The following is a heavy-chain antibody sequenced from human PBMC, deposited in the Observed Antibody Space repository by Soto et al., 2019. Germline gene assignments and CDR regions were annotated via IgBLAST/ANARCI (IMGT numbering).Heavy chain of an antibody. CDR1: GDSVSSNSAA. Sequence: SQTLSLTCAISGDSVSSNSAAWSWIRQSPSRGLEWLGRTNYRSKWYNDYAVSVKSRISINPETPKNQFSLQLNSVTPEDTAVYYCAREATTSTRGAHDAFDIWGQGTMVTVAS. V-gene: IGHV6-1*01. CDR3: AREATTSTRGAHDAFDI. CDR2: TNYRSKWYN. D-gene: IGHD1-1*01. J-gene: IGHJ3*02.